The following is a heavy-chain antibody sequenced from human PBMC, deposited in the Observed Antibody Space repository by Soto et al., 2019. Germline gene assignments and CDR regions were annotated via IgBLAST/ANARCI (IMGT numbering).Heavy chain of an antibody. V-gene: IGHV1-18*01. CDR3: ARRTRIDDYGDYYFDY. Sequence: ASVKVSCKASGYTFTSYGISWVRRAPGQGLEWMGWISAYNGNTNYAQKLQGRVTMTTDTSTSTAYMERRSLRSDDTAVYYCARRTRIDDYGDYYFDYWGQGTLVTVSS. CDR2: ISAYNGNT. D-gene: IGHD4-17*01. CDR1: GYTFTSYG. J-gene: IGHJ4*02.